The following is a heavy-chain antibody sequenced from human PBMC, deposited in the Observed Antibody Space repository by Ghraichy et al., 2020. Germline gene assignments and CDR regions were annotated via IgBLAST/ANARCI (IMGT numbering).Heavy chain of an antibody. D-gene: IGHD3-3*01. CDR2: ISSSGSTI. CDR1: GFTFSDYY. Sequence: GGSLRLSCAASGFTFSDYYMSWIRQAPGKGLEWVSYISSSGSTIYYADSVKGRFTISRDNAKNSLYLQMNSLRAEDTAVYYCATSARDREGITIFGVVIPKYYFDYWGQGTLVTVSS. V-gene: IGHV3-11*01. CDR3: ATSARDREGITIFGVVIPKYYFDY. J-gene: IGHJ4*02.